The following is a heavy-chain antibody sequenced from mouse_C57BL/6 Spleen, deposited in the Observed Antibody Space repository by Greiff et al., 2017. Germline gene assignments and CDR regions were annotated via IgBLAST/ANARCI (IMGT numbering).Heavy chain of an antibody. J-gene: IGHJ4*01. CDR3: ARDKGKDAMDY. V-gene: IGHV5-6*01. CDR1: GFTFSSYG. Sequence: EVKLVESGGDLVKPGGSLKLSCAASGFTFSSYGMSWVRLTPDKRLEWVATISSGGSYTYYPDSVKGRFTISRDNAKNTLYLQMSSLKSEDTAMYYCARDKGKDAMDYWGQGTSVTVSS. CDR2: ISSGGSYT.